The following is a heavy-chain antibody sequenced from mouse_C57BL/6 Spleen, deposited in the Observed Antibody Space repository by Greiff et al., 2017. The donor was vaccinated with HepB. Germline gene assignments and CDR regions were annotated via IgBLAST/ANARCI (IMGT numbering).Heavy chain of an antibody. Sequence: EVKLVESGGGLVQPGGSLKLSCAASGFTFSDYYMYWVRQTPEKRLEWVAYISNGGGSTYYPDTVKGRFTISRDNAKNTLYLQMSRLKSEDTAMYYCAGHGVLGAMDYWGQGTSVTVSS. CDR3: AGHGVLGAMDY. CDR2: ISNGGGST. D-gene: IGHD4-1*01. CDR1: GFTFSDYY. V-gene: IGHV5-12*01. J-gene: IGHJ4*01.